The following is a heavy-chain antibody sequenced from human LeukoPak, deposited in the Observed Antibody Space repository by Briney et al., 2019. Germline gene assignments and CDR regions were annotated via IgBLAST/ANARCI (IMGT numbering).Heavy chain of an antibody. J-gene: IGHJ5*02. CDR1: GGSFNGYS. CDR2: IIHSGGT. CDR3: ARGPLAFRRVAGIFS. V-gene: IGHV4-34*01. D-gene: IGHD6-19*01. Sequence: PSETLSLTCAVSGGSFNGYSYTWIRQPPGKGPEWIGEIIHSGGTSYNPSLKSRLTISVGTSRKQFSLKLTSVTAADTALYFCARGPLAFRRVAGIFSWGRGTQVTVSS.